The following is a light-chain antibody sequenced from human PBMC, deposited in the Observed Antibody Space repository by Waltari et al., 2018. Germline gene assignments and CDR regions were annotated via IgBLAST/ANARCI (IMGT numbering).Light chain of an antibody. J-gene: IGLJ2*01. CDR2: RNN. Sequence: QSVLTQPPSASGTPGQRVTISCSGSSSNIGSNFVYWYQQLPGTAPKLLIYRNNQRPSGVPDRFACSKSGTSASLAISGLRSEDEADYYCAAWDDSLSGPLFGGGTKMTVL. CDR1: SSNIGSNF. CDR3: AAWDDSLSGPL. V-gene: IGLV1-47*01.